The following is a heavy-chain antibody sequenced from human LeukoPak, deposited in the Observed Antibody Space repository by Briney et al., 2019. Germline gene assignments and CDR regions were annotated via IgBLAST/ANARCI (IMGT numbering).Heavy chain of an antibody. Sequence: PSETLSLTCTISGGFISSTSYYWGWIRQPPGKGLEWLGSIYFSGRTYYNPSLKSRVTISVDTSKNQSSLNLSSVTAADTAVYYCARHDSTGFYFSPTYGMDVWGQGTTVTVSS. D-gene: IGHD3-22*01. J-gene: IGHJ6*02. CDR3: ARHDSTGFYFSPTYGMDV. CDR2: IYFSGRT. V-gene: IGHV4-39*01. CDR1: GGFISSTSYY.